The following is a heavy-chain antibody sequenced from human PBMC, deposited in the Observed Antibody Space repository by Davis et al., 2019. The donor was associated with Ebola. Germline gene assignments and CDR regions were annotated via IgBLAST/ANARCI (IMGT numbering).Heavy chain of an antibody. CDR1: GFTFSDYY. J-gene: IGHJ4*02. CDR2: ISSSSSYT. D-gene: IGHD3-22*01. CDR3: VRHGGYYYYYFDY. V-gene: IGHV3-11*06. Sequence: GESLKISCAASGFTFSDYYMSWIRQAPGKGLEWVSYISSSSSYTNYADSVKGRFTISRDNAKNSLYLQMNSLRAEDTAVYYCVRHGGYYYYYFDYWGQGTLVTVSS.